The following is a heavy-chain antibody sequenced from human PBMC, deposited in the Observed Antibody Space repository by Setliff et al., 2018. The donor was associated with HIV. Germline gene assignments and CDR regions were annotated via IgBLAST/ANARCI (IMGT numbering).Heavy chain of an antibody. CDR1: GFAFSSQA. CDR2: ISESG. J-gene: IGHJ6*02. CDR3: AKDSHGSGSYFVYYYGMDV. V-gene: IGHV3-23*01. D-gene: IGHD3-10*01. Sequence: GGSLRLSCAASGFAFSSQAMSWVRQAPGKGLDWVSVISESGYSADSVKGRFTISRDNSKNMLYLQMNNLTTEDTALYYCAKDSHGSGSYFVYYYGMDVWGQGTTVTVSS.